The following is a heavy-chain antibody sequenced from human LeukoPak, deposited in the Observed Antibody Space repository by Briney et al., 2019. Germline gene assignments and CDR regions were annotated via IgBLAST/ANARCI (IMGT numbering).Heavy chain of an antibody. Sequence: PGGSLRLSCAASGFTFSSYSMNWVRQAPGKGLEWVSFISSTTSYKYYADSVKGRFTISRDNSKNTLYLQMNSLRAEDTAVYYCAKDLGWFDPWGQGTLVTVSS. CDR2: ISSTTSYK. D-gene: IGHD3-3*01. CDR1: GFTFSSYS. J-gene: IGHJ5*02. CDR3: AKDLGWFDP. V-gene: IGHV3-21*01.